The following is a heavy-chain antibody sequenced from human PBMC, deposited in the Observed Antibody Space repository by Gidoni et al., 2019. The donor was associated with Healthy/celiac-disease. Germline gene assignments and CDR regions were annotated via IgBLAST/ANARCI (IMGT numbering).Heavy chain of an antibody. CDR2: TRNKANSYTT. Sequence: EVQLVESGGGLVQPGGSLRLSCAASGFTFSDHYMDWVRQAPGKGLEWVGRTRNKANSYTTEYAASVKGRFTISRDDSKNSLYLQMNSLKTEDTAVYYCARGFGNYGDYGEGFLSLDAFDIWGQGTMVTVSS. J-gene: IGHJ3*02. CDR3: ARGFGNYGDYGEGFLSLDAFDI. D-gene: IGHD4-17*01. CDR1: GFTFSDHY. V-gene: IGHV3-72*01.